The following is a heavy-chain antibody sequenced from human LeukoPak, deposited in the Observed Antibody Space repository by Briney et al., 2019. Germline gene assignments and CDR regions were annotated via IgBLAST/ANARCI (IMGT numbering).Heavy chain of an antibody. D-gene: IGHD3-9*01. J-gene: IGHJ4*02. Sequence: GGSLRLSCAASGFTFSSDDMHWVRQAPGKGLEWVAAISYDGSKQLYADSVKGRFTISRDNSKNTLNLQMNSLRDEDTALYYCAKDGARYLLTYYFEYWGQGTLVTVSS. CDR1: GFTFSSDD. V-gene: IGHV3-30*18. CDR2: ISYDGSKQ. CDR3: AKDGARYLLTYYFEY.